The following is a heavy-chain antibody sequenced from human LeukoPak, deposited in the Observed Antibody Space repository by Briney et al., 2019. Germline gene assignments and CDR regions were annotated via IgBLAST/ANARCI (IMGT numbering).Heavy chain of an antibody. Sequence: PGGSLRLSCAASGFTFSGSTIHWVRQASGKGLEWVGHIRSKANKYATGYAASVKGRFTVSRDDSKNTAYLQMNSLKIEDTAVYYCTRIATGEFDYWGQGTLVTVSS. D-gene: IGHD7-27*01. J-gene: IGHJ4*02. CDR1: GFTFSGST. CDR3: TRIATGEFDY. CDR2: IRSKANKYAT. V-gene: IGHV3-73*01.